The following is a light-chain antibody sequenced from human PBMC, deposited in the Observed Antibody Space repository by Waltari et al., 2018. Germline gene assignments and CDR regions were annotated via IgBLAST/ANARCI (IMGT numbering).Light chain of an antibody. V-gene: IGKV3-20*01. J-gene: IGKJ2*01. Sequence: IVLPQSPGTLSLSPAERATHSCRASHRVGKNYLAWYQQKPGQAPRLLIYGAASRATGVPDRFSGSGSGTDFTLTISRLEPEDFAVYYCQQYIWSYTFGRGTKLEIK. CDR2: GAA. CDR3: QQYIWSYT. CDR1: HRVGKNY.